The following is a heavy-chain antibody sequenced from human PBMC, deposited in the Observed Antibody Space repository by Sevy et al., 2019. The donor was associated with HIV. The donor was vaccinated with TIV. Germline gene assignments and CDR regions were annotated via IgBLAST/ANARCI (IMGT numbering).Heavy chain of an antibody. J-gene: IGHJ6*02. Sequence: SETLSLTCAVSNYSISSGYYWGWIRQSPGKGLEWIGNIYHSGSTYYNPSLKSRVTISVDASKNYFSLRLTSVTAADTAVYYCARASGGDRLDYYGMDVWVQGTTVTVSS. D-gene: IGHD2-15*01. V-gene: IGHV4-38-2*01. CDR1: NYSISSGYY. CDR3: ARASGGDRLDYYGMDV. CDR2: IYHSGST.